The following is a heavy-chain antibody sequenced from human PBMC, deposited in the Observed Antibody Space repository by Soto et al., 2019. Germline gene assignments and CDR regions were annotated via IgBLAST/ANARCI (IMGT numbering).Heavy chain of an antibody. CDR1: GGSISSYY. V-gene: IGHV4-59*01. CDR3: ARGNYYYGMDV. Sequence: SAHLSLTGTVAGGSISSYYWRWIRQPPGKGLEWIGYIYYSGSTNYNPSLKSRVTISVDTSKNQFSLKRSSVTAADTAVYYCARGNYYYGMDVWGQGTTVTVSS. CDR2: IYYSGST. J-gene: IGHJ6*02.